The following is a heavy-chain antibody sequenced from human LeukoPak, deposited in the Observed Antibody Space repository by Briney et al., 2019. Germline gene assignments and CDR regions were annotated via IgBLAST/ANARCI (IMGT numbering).Heavy chain of an antibody. CDR2: ISYDGSNK. CDR3: AKGGSPRTDY. J-gene: IGHJ4*02. D-gene: IGHD2-15*01. Sequence: QPGRSLRLSCAASGFTFSSYGMHWVRQAPGKGLEWVAVISYDGSNKYYADSVKGRFTISRDNSKNTLYLQMNSLRAEDTAVYYCAKGGSPRTDYWGQGTLVTVSS. V-gene: IGHV3-30*18. CDR1: GFTFSSYG.